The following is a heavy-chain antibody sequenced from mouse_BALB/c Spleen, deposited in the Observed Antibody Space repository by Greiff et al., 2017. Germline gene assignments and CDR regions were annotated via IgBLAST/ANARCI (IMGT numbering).Heavy chain of an antibody. Sequence: QVHVKQSGAELVRPGVSVKISCKGSGYTFTDYAMHWVKQSHAKSLEWIGVISTYYGDASYNQKFKGKATMTVDKSSSTAYMELARLTSEDSPIYYCARGAVVATGNYAMDYWGQGTSVTVSS. D-gene: IGHD1-1*01. V-gene: IGHV1S137*01. J-gene: IGHJ4*01. CDR2: ISTYYGDA. CDR1: GYTFTDYA. CDR3: ARGAVVATGNYAMDY.